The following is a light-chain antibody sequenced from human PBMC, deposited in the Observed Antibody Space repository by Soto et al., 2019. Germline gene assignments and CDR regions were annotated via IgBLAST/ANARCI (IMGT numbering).Light chain of an antibody. CDR3: XKYNSAPLT. J-gene: IGKJ1*01. CDR1: QGISNY. Sequence: DIQMTQSPSSLSASVGDRVTITCRASQGISNYLAWYQQKPGKVPKLLIYAASTLQSGVPSRFSGSGSGTDXXLXXXXLQPXDVAXXXXXKYNSAPLTFGQGTKVEIK. V-gene: IGKV1-27*01. CDR2: AAS.